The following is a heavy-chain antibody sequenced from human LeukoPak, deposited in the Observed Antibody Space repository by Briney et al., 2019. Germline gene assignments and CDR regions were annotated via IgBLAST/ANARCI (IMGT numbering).Heavy chain of an antibody. CDR3: GSSGWYSHSPFDY. V-gene: IGHV1-69*01. CDR2: IIPIFGTA. D-gene: IGHD6-19*01. Sequence: SVKVSCKASGGTFSSYAISWVRQAPGQGLGWMGGIIPIFGTANYAQKFQGRVTITADESTSTAYMELSSLRSEDTAVYYCGSSGWYSHSPFDYWGQGTLVTVSS. CDR1: GGTFSSYA. J-gene: IGHJ4*02.